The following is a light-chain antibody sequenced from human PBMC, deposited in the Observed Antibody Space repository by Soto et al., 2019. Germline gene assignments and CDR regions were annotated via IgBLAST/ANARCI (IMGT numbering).Light chain of an antibody. Sequence: DIQMTQSPSSLSASVGDRVTITCRASQGISNNLAWFQQKPGKVPKLLIYLATTLQSGVPSRFSGSGSGTDITLTISSLQPEDVATYYCQKYNSAPWTFGQGTRVEI. CDR3: QKYNSAPWT. CDR2: LAT. CDR1: QGISNN. J-gene: IGKJ1*01. V-gene: IGKV1-27*01.